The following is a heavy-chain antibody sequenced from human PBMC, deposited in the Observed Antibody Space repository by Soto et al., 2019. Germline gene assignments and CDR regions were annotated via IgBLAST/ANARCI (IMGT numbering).Heavy chain of an antibody. J-gene: IGHJ6*02. CDR2: IYSSENT. D-gene: IGHD2-2*03. V-gene: IGHV4-39*02. CDR1: GGSVSTNSYS. Sequence: QLQLQESGPGLVKPSETLSLTCTVSGGSVSTNSYSWGWIRQSPGKGLEWIGTIYSSENTYYNPSLLRRVTISVDTSKNDFSLRLSSVTAADTAVYYCARLNGYCVSTNCHCYYGMDVWGQGTTVTVSS. CDR3: ARLNGYCVSTNCHCYYGMDV.